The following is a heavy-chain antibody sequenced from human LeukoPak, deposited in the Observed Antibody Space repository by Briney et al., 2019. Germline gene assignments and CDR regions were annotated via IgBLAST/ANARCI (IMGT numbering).Heavy chain of an antibody. V-gene: IGHV3-11*04. J-gene: IGHJ6*04. CDR2: ISSSGSTI. D-gene: IGHD3-10*02. CDR3: AELGITMIGGV. Sequence: KPSETLSLTCTVSGGSISSSSYYWGWIRQPPGKGLEWVSYISSSGSTIYYADSVEGRFTISRDNAKNSLYLQMNSLRAEDTAVYYCAELGITMIGGVWGKGTTVTISS. CDR1: GGSISSSSYY.